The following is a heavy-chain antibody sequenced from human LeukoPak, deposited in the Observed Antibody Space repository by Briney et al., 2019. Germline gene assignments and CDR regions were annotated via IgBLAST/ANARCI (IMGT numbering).Heavy chain of an antibody. V-gene: IGHV4-59*01. CDR2: IYYSGST. J-gene: IGHJ6*03. Sequence: PSETLSLTCTVSGGSISSYYWSWIRQPPGKGLEWIGYIYYSGSTNYNPSFKSRVTISVDTSNNQFSLKLSSVTAADTAVYYCVRGVGPYFYYYMDVWGKGTTVTVSS. CDR3: VRGVGPYFYYYMDV. CDR1: GGSISSYY. D-gene: IGHD2-15*01.